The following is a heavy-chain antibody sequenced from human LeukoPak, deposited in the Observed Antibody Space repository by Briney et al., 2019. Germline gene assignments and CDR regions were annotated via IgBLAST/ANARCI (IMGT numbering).Heavy chain of an antibody. V-gene: IGHV1-69*04. Sequence: ASVKVSFKASGGTFSSYAISWVRQAPGQGLEWMGRIIPILGIANYAQKFQGRVTTTADKSTSTAYMELSSLRSEDTAVYYCAKDTAMDHYYYYGMDVWGQGTTVTVSS. D-gene: IGHD5-18*01. CDR2: IIPILGIA. CDR1: GGTFSSYA. CDR3: AKDTAMDHYYYYGMDV. J-gene: IGHJ6*02.